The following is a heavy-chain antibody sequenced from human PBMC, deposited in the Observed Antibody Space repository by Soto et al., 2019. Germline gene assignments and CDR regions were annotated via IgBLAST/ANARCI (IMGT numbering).Heavy chain of an antibody. CDR3: ARSEGGRGLRYFDWPDY. V-gene: IGHV4-39*01. D-gene: IGHD3-9*01. CDR2: IYYSGST. CDR1: GGSISSSSYY. J-gene: IGHJ4*02. Sequence: PSETLSLTCTVSGGSISSSSYYWGWIRQPPGKGLEWIGSIYYSGSTYYNPSLKSRVTISVDTSKNQFSLKLSSVTAADTAVYYCARSEGGRGLRYFDWPDYWGQGTLVTVSS.